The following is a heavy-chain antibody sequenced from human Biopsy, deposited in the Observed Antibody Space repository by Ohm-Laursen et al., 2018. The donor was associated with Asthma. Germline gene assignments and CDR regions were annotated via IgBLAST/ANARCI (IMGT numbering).Heavy chain of an antibody. V-gene: IGHV4-59*07. CDR2: IYFSGNT. J-gene: IGHJ3*02. D-gene: IGHD4-11*01. CDR1: GGSITSFY. CDR3: ARGSDSSLSYPDAFDI. Sequence: SDTLSLTCAVSGGSITSFYWSWIRQPPGRGLEWIGYIYFSGNTNYNPSLKSRVTISIDTYKNHFSLKLTSVTAADTAVYYCARGSDSSLSYPDAFDIWGQGTMVTVSS.